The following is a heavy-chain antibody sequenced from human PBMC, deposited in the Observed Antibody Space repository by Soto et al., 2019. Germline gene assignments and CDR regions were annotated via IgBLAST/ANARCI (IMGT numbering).Heavy chain of an antibody. CDR3: ATLNGGSGSYDDAFDI. J-gene: IGHJ3*02. CDR2: IYHSGST. CDR1: GGSISSGGYS. D-gene: IGHD3-10*01. V-gene: IGHV4-30-2*01. Sequence: QLQLQESGSGLVKPSQTLSLTCAVSGGSISSGGYSWSWIRQPPGKGLEWLGYIYHSGSTYYNPSLKSRVTISVDRSKNQFSLKLSSVTAADTAVYYCATLNGGSGSYDDAFDIWGQGTMVTVSS.